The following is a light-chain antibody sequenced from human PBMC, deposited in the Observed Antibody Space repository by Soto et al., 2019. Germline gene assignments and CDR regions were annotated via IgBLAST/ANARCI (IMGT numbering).Light chain of an antibody. J-gene: IGLJ1*01. V-gene: IGLV1-47*01. CDR1: SSNIGSNY. Sequence: QSVLTQPPSASGTPGQRGTISCSGSSSNIGSNYVYWYQQLPGTAPKLLIYRNNQRPSGVPDRFSGSKSGTSASLAITELRSEDEADYYCAAWDDSLSANFVFGTGTKVTVL. CDR3: AAWDDSLSANFV. CDR2: RNN.